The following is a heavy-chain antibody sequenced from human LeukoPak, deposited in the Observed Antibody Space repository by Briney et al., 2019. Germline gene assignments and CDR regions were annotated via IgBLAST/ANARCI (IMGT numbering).Heavy chain of an antibody. CDR3: AKEESHQLLST. D-gene: IGHD2-2*01. Sequence: GGSLRLSCAASGFTFFSYGMHWVRQAPGKGLEWVAFIRYDGSDKYYADSVKGRFTISRDNSRNTLYLQMNSLRVDDTAVYFCAKEESHQLLSTWGQGTLVIVSS. CDR2: IRYDGSDK. V-gene: IGHV3-30*02. J-gene: IGHJ4*02. CDR1: GFTFFSYG.